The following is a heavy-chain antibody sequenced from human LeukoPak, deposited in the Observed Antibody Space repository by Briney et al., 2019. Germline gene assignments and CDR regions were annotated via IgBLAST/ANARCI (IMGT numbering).Heavy chain of an antibody. CDR1: GFTFMNYV. CDR3: ARKITMVRGPLIKGYFDL. D-gene: IGHD3-10*01. CDR2: FRLGGGLT. V-gene: IGHV3-23*01. J-gene: IGHJ2*01. Sequence: GGSLRLSCSGSGFTFMNYVLAWVPPAPRKGLEWVSSFRLGGGLTHSADPVKGRFIISRDMNTLFLQMNNLRPEDTAMYYCARKITMVRGPLIKGYFDLWGRGTLVSVSS.